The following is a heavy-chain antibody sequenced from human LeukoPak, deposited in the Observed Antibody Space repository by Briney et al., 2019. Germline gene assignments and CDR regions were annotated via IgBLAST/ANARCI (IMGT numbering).Heavy chain of an antibody. J-gene: IGHJ6*03. V-gene: IGHV3-23*01. Sequence: GGSLRLSCAASGFTFSSYAMSWVRQAPGKGLEWVSAISGSGGSTYYADSVKGRFTISRDNSKNTLYLQMNSLRAEDTAVYYCAKGGRACSSTSRKDYYYYMDVWGKGTTVTVSS. CDR3: AKGGRACSSTSRKDYYYYMDV. CDR2: ISGSGGST. D-gene: IGHD2-2*01. CDR1: GFTFSSYA.